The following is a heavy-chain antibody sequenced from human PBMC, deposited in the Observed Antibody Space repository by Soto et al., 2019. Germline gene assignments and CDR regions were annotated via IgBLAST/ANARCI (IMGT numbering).Heavy chain of an antibody. D-gene: IGHD6-19*01. J-gene: IGHJ4*02. CDR3: ARGIAVAGAIFAS. CDR1: GYTFTTYY. V-gene: IGHV1-46*01. CDR2: INPSGGST. Sequence: QVQLVQSGAEVKKPGASVKVSCKASGYTFTTYYMHWVRQAPGQGLEWMGIINPSGGSTSYAQKFQGRVTMTTDTSTSTVYLELSSLRSEDTAVYYCARGIAVAGAIFASWGQGTRVPVSS.